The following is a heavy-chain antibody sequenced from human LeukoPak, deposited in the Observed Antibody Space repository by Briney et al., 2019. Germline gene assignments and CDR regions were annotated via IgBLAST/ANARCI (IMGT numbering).Heavy chain of an antibody. V-gene: IGHV4-34*01. Sequence: SETLSLTCAVYVGSFSGYYWSWIRQPPGKGLEWIGEINHSGSTDYNPSLKSRVTISVDTSKNQFSLKLSSVTAADTAVYYCARGRPVLLWFGEPSNWFDPWGQGTLVTVSS. CDR1: VGSFSGYY. CDR3: ARGRPVLLWFGEPSNWFDP. D-gene: IGHD3-10*01. CDR2: INHSGST. J-gene: IGHJ5*02.